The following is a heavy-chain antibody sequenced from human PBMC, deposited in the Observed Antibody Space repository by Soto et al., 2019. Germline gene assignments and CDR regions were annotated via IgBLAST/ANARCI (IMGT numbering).Heavy chain of an antibody. CDR3: AKGRRGYCSGGSCYRYPFDY. CDR1: GFTFSSYA. V-gene: IGHV3-23*01. CDR2: ISAGGSRT. D-gene: IGHD2-15*01. J-gene: IGHJ4*02. Sequence: EVQLLESGGGLVQPGGSLRLSCAASGFTFSSYAMSWDRQAPGKGLEWVSGISAGGSRTYYADSVKGRFTISRDNSKNTLYLQMNSLRAEDTALYYCAKGRRGYCSGGSCYRYPFDYWGQGTLVTVSS.